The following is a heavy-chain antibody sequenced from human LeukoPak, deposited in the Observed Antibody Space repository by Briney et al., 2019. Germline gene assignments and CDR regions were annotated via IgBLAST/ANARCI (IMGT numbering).Heavy chain of an antibody. V-gene: IGHV1-3*01. D-gene: IGHD1-14*01. Sequence: EASVKVSCKASGYTFTSYAIHWVRQAPGQRLEWMGWINAGNGNTKCSQKFQGRVTITRDTSASTAYMELSSLKSEDTAVYYCANAFGSRKAFDFWGQGTMVTVSS. CDR1: GYTFTSYA. CDR3: ANAFGSRKAFDF. J-gene: IGHJ3*01. CDR2: INAGNGNT.